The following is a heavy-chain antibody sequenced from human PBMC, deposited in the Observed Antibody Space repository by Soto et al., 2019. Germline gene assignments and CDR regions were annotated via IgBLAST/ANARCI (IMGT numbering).Heavy chain of an antibody. Sequence: ASVKVSCKASGYTFTSYYMHCVRQAPGQGLEWMGIINPSGGSTSYAQKFQGRVTMTRDTSTSTVYMELSSLRSEDTAVYYCARAPYSYGYGAIWAGFDYWVQGTLVTVSS. V-gene: IGHV1-46*03. CDR1: GYTFTSYY. CDR3: ARAPYSYGYGAIWAGFDY. D-gene: IGHD5-18*01. J-gene: IGHJ4*02. CDR2: INPSGGST.